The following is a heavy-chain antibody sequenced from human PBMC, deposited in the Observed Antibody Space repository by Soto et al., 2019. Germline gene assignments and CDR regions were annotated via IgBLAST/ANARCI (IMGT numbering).Heavy chain of an antibody. CDR2: IDQDGGEK. D-gene: IGHD3-16*01. CDR3: ASGGNWFDP. J-gene: IGHJ5*02. V-gene: IGHV3-7*05. Sequence: EVQLVESGGGLVQPGGSLRLSCAASGFTFSNYWMAWVRQAPGKGLEWVANIDQDGGEKYYVDSVKGRFTISRDNAKNSLYLHMNRLRAEDTAVYYCASGGNWFDPWGQGTLVTVSS. CDR1: GFTFSNYW.